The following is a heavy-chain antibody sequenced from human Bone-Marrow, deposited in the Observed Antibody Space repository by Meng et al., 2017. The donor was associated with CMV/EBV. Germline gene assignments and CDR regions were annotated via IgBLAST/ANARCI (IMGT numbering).Heavy chain of an antibody. CDR2: IYPKSGGT. D-gene: IGHD3-9*01. CDR3: ARDMYDILTGYVFDY. V-gene: IGHV1-2*02. CDR1: GYTFTDHY. Sequence: ASVKVSCKASGYTFTDHYFHWVRQAPGQGLEWMGWIYPKSGGTHYAQKFQGRLTVTRDTSISTGYMELSSLGSDDTAVYYCARDMYDILTGYVFDYWGQGTLVTVSS. J-gene: IGHJ4*02.